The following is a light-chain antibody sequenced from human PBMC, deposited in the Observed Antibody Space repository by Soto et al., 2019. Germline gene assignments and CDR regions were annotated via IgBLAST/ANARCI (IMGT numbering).Light chain of an antibody. CDR1: QSISSL. CDR3: QQFNTSPWT. Sequence: DIQMTQYPSTLSASVGDRVTITCRASQSISSLLAWYQQKAGKAPKLLIYDASTLESGVPARFSGSGSGTEFTLTITSLQPDDFATYYCQQFNTSPWTFGQGTKVDIK. CDR2: DAS. V-gene: IGKV1-5*01. J-gene: IGKJ1*01.